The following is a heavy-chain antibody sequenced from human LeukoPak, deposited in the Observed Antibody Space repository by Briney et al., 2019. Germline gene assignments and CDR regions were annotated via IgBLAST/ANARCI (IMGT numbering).Heavy chain of an antibody. V-gene: IGHV3-73*01. CDR2: IRSKANSYAT. J-gene: IGHJ4*02. Sequence: GGSLRLSCAASGFTFSASAMHWVRQASGKGREWVGRIRSKANSYATAYAASVKGRFTISRDDSKNTAYLQMNSLKTEDTAVYYCRITPADYFDYWGQGTLVTVSS. CDR3: RITPADYFDY. CDR1: GFTFSASA. D-gene: IGHD2-15*01.